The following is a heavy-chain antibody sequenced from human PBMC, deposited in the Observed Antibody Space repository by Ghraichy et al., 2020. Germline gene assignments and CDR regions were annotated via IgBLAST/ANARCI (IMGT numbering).Heavy chain of an antibody. V-gene: IGHV3-7*01. Sequence: GGSLRLSCAVSGFTFSDYWMTWVRQAPGKGLEWVANIKTDGTETHYVDSVRGRFTISRDNAKNSLYLQVNSLRAEDTAVYYCARDIPRGRSYFDHWGQGTLVTVSS. CDR3: ARDIPRGRSYFDH. J-gene: IGHJ4*02. D-gene: IGHD3-10*01. CDR1: GFTFSDYW. CDR2: IKTDGTET.